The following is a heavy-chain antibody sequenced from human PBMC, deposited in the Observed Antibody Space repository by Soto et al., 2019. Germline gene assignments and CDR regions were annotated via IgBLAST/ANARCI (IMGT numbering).Heavy chain of an antibody. CDR3: VSPCLGYDSSDGPYGMDV. D-gene: IGHD3-22*01. J-gene: IGHJ6*02. CDR1: GGSISSSSYY. Sequence: PSETLSLTCTVSGGSISSSSYYWGWIRQPPGKGLEWIGSIYYSGSTYYNPSLKSRVTISVDTSKNQFSLKLSSVTAADTAVYYCVSPCLGYDSSDGPYGMDVWGQGTTVTVS. V-gene: IGHV4-39*01. CDR2: IYYSGST.